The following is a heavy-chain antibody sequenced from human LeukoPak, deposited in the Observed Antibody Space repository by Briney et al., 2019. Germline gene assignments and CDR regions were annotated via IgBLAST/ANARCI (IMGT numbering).Heavy chain of an antibody. V-gene: IGHV3-23*01. D-gene: IGHD1-1*01. J-gene: IGHJ3*01. Sequence: GGSQSLLCAASGFTFNDFAVTWVRQAPGKGLEWVSTIADTGTYYADSVKGRFIISRDNSKNMLYLQLNSLRADDTAMYYCLWNLEPFDGSGDGTMVTVSS. CDR1: GFTFNDFA. CDR2: IADTGT. CDR3: LWNLEPFDG.